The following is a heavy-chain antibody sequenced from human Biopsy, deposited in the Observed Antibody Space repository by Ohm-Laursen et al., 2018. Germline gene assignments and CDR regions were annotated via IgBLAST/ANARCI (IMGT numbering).Heavy chain of an antibody. CDR3: TRGGYYYDSLAYYYWFDP. V-gene: IGHV1-2*02. CDR2: ISPKSGGT. D-gene: IGHD3-22*01. CDR1: GFSFTGYY. J-gene: IGHJ5*02. Sequence: ATVKISCKASGFSFTGYYIHWVRQAPGQGLEWMGWISPKSGGTNYAQKFQGNITMTRDTSISTAYVDLSSLRSDDTAVYYCTRGGYYYDSLAYYYWFDPWGQGTLVTVSS.